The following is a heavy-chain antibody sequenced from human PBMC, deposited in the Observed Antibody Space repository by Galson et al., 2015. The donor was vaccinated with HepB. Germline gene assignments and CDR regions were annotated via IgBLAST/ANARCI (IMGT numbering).Heavy chain of an antibody. CDR1: GFSFSSFW. CDR3: ARGSLMGATTDSSNFDY. Sequence: SLRLSCATSGFSFSSFWMNWVRQVPGKGLLWVSRISRGGNTRNYADSVEGRFTISRDNANNALYLQMNSLRAEDTAVYYCARGSLMGATTDSSNFDYWGQGTLVTVSS. CDR2: ISRGGNTR. J-gene: IGHJ4*02. D-gene: IGHD1-26*01. V-gene: IGHV3-74*01.